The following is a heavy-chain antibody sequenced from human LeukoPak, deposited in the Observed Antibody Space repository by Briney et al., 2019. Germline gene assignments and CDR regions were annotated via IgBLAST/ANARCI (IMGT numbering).Heavy chain of an antibody. D-gene: IGHD3-22*01. V-gene: IGHV1-69*13. J-gene: IGHJ4*02. CDR3: ARDRSGTYYYES. CDR2: IIPIFGTA. Sequence: GASVKVSCKASGGTFSSYAISWVRQAPGQGLEWMGEIIPIFGTARYAQKFQGRVTITADESTSTAYMELSSLRSEDTAVYYCARDRSGTYYYESWGQGTLVTVSS. CDR1: GGTFSSYA.